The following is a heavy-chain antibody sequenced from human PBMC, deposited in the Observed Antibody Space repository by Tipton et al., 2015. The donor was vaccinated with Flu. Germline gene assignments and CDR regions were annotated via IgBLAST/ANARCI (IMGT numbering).Heavy chain of an antibody. CDR1: GGSLSSFY. J-gene: IGHJ4*02. CDR3: ARGSGSGTFVIFDY. Sequence: LRLSCTVSGGSLSSFYWTWTRQPAGKGLEWIGRIYSSGITKYNPSLKSRVTMSVDTSKNQFSLSLSSVTAADTAVYYCARGSGSGTFVIFDYWDQGTLVAVSS. D-gene: IGHD3-10*01. V-gene: IGHV4-4*07. CDR2: IYSSGIT.